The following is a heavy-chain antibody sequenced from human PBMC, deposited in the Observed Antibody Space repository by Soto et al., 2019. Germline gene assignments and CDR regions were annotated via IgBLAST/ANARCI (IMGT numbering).Heavy chain of an antibody. D-gene: IGHD6-25*01. CDR3: ARGTTTMQREDRLEY. CDR1: GFTFSGYS. V-gene: IGHV3-21*01. CDR2: ISTTSSHI. Sequence: GGSLRLSWEVSGFTFSGYSISWVRRSPWKGLEWVSSISTTSSHIYYADSLKGRFTISRDNVKNSLYLQMNSLRAEDTAVYYCARGTTTMQREDRLEYWGQGTLVTVSS. J-gene: IGHJ4*02.